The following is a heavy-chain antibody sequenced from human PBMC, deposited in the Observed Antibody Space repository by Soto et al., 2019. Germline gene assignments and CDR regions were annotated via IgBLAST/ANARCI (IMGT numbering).Heavy chain of an antibody. D-gene: IGHD1-26*01. V-gene: IGHV1-2*02. CDR3: GRGRSGQIVVFY. Sequence: ASVRVSCTASGYTVTGHYIQWVRQAPEQGPEWMGELGPESGARRYAQKFQGRVTMTRDTSITTVYMELKNLSPDDTAVYYCGRGRSGQIVVFYWGQGTPVTVSS. J-gene: IGHJ4*02. CDR1: GYTVTGHY. CDR2: LGPESGAR.